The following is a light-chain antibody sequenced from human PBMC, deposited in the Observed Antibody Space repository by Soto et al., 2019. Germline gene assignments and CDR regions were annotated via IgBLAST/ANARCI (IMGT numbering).Light chain of an antibody. CDR3: QQTYSSSATM. Sequence: DIQMTQSPSSLSASVGDKVTITCRASHSISPYLNWYQHKPGKAPKLLIYDASGLQSGVPSRFSGSGSGRDFTLNITRLQPEDFATYYCQQTYSSSATMFGQGTKVDIK. CDR2: DAS. V-gene: IGKV1-39*01. CDR1: HSISPY. J-gene: IGKJ2*01.